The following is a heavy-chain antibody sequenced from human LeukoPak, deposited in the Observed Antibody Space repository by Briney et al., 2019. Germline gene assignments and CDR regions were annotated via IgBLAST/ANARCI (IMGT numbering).Heavy chain of an antibody. CDR1: GFTFSSYS. J-gene: IGHJ4*02. Sequence: GGSLRLSCAASGFTFSSYSMNWVRQAPGKGLEWVSSISSSSSYIYYADSVKGRFTISRDNAKNSLYLQMNSLRAEDTAVYYCARLYSSSSRSREATFDYWGQGTLVTVSS. CDR3: ARLYSSSSRSREATFDY. D-gene: IGHD6-6*01. V-gene: IGHV3-21*01. CDR2: ISSSSSYI.